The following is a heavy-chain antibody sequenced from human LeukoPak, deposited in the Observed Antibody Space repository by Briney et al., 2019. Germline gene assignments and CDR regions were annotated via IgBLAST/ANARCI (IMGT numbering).Heavy chain of an antibody. Sequence: PSQTLSLTCTVSGGSISSGSYYWSWIRQPPGKGLEWIGYIYYSGSTNYNPSLKSRVTISVDTSKNQFSLKLSSVTAADTAVYYCARVAFLEYYYYYMDVWGKGTTVTISS. D-gene: IGHD3-3*01. V-gene: IGHV4-61*01. CDR2: IYYSGST. CDR1: GGSISSGSYY. J-gene: IGHJ6*03. CDR3: ARVAFLEYYYYYMDV.